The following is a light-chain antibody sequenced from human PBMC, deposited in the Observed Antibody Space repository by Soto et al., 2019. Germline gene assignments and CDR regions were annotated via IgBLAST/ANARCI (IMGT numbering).Light chain of an antibody. CDR1: QSVLYSPNSKNY. J-gene: IGKJ2*01. V-gene: IGKV4-1*01. Sequence: DIVMTQSPASLAVSLGERATINCKSSQSVLYSPNSKNYLAWYQQKPGQPPKLLIFWASTRESGVPDRFSGSGSGTDFTLTISSLHAEDVAVYYCHQYYLTPYTFGQGTKLEI. CDR2: WAS. CDR3: HQYYLTPYT.